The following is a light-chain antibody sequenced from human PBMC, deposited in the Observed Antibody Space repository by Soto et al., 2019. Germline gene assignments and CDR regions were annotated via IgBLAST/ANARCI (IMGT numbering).Light chain of an antibody. Sequence: QSVLTQPASVSGSPGQSITISCTGTSIDVGGYNYVSWYQQHPGKAPKLMIYEVSNRPSGVSNRFSGSKSGNTASLTISGLQAEDEDDYYRRSYTSSSTVVFGGGNKVTXL. CDR3: RSYTSSSTVV. J-gene: IGLJ2*01. CDR2: EVS. V-gene: IGLV2-14*01. CDR1: SIDVGGYNY.